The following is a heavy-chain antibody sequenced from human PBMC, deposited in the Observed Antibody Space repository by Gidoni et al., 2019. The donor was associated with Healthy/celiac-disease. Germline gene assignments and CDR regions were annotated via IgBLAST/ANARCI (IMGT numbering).Heavy chain of an antibody. D-gene: IGHD3-22*01. J-gene: IGHJ4*02. Sequence: WVAVISYDGSNKYYADSVKGRFTISRDNSKNTLYLQMNSLRAEDTAVYYCARDQTPYADSNPLFDYWGQGTLVTVSS. CDR2: ISYDGSNK. V-gene: IGHV3-30-3*01. CDR3: ARDQTPYADSNPLFDY.